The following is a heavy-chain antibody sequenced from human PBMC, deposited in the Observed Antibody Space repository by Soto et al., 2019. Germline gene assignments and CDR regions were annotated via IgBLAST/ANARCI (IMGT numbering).Heavy chain of an antibody. J-gene: IGHJ6*02. CDR3: ARATTGAFGVVLYYYYGTDV. Sequence: LSLTCTVSGGSISSGDYYWSWIRQPPGKGLEWIGYIYYSGSTYYNPSLKSRVTISVDTSKNQFSLKLSSVTAADTAVYYCARATTGAFGVVLYYYYGTDVWGPGTTVTVS. CDR1: GGSISSGDYY. V-gene: IGHV4-30-4*01. CDR2: IYYSGST. D-gene: IGHD3-3*01.